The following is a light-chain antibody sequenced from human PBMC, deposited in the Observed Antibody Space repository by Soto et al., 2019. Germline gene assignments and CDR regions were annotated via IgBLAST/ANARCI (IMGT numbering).Light chain of an antibody. V-gene: IGKV1-5*03. J-gene: IGKJ1*01. CDR2: EAS. CDR3: QHYNSYSEA. Sequence: DIKMTPSPYTLSASVGDILTITCRASQSITGWLAWYQQKPGKAPKLLIYEASSLETGVPSRFSGSGSGTDFTLTISSLQPDDFATYYCQHYNSYSEASGQGTKV. CDR1: QSITGW.